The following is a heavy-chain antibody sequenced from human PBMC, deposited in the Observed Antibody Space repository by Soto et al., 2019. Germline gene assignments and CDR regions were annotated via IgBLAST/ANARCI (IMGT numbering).Heavy chain of an antibody. Sequence: EVQLVESGGGLVQPGGSLRISCAASGFDFSSYWMHWVRQAPGEGPVWVSRIIYDGGITNYVDSVEGRFTMSRDNDKNTVFLQMNSLRAEDTAVYYCARDRWGLLGGDYWGQGTLVIVSS. D-gene: IGHD3-16*01. CDR2: IIYDGGIT. V-gene: IGHV3-74*01. J-gene: IGHJ4*02. CDR3: ARDRWGLLGGDY. CDR1: GFDFSSYW.